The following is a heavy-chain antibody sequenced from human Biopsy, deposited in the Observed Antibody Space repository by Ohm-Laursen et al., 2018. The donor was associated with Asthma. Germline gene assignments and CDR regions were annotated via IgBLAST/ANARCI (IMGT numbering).Heavy chain of an antibody. V-gene: IGHV1-69*01. CDR1: GGTFNTYV. Sequence: SSVKVSCKSLGGTFNTYVIGWVRQAPGQGLEWMGGVNSVFGTTTYPQKFQDRVTITADDSTGTVYMELSSLRSEDTAVYYCARKAGSCISRTCYSLDFWGQGTLVTVSS. J-gene: IGHJ4*02. CDR3: ARKAGSCISRTCYSLDF. CDR2: VNSVFGTT. D-gene: IGHD2-2*01.